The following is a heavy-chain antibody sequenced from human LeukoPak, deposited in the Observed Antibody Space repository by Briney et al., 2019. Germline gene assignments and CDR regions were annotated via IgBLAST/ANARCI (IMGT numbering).Heavy chain of an antibody. CDR2: IRYDGSNK. J-gene: IGHJ6*03. CDR1: GFTFSSYG. V-gene: IGHV3-30*02. Sequence: GGPLILSCAACGFTFSSYGMHWGRQAPGKGLEGVAFIRYDGSNKYYADSVKGRFTTFRDNSKTTLYLQMNSLRAEDTAVYYCAKDPGYCSSTSCYGYMDVWGKGTTVTVSS. CDR3: AKDPGYCSSTSCYGYMDV. D-gene: IGHD2-2*01.